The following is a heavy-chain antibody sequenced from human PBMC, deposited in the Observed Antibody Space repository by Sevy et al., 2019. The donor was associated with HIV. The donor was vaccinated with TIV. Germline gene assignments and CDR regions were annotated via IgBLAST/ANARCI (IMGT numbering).Heavy chain of an antibody. D-gene: IGHD3-10*01. CDR1: GFTFSRYW. V-gene: IGHV3-74*01. CDR2: INSDGSST. Sequence: GGSLRLSCAVSGFTFSRYWMHWVRQAPGKGLVWVSRINSDGSSTNYADSVKGRFTISRDNAKNTLYLQMNSLRAEDTAVYYCTSAQNYYGSGSYFDYWGQGTLVTVSS. J-gene: IGHJ4*02. CDR3: TSAQNYYGSGSYFDY.